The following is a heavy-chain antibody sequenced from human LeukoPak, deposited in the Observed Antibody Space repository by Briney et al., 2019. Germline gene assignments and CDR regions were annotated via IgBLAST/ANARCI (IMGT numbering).Heavy chain of an antibody. Sequence: SETLSLTCTVSGGSISSYYWSWIRQPPGKGLEWIGYIYYSGSTNYNPSLKSRVTISVDTSKNQFSLKLRSVTAEDTAEYYCARGVIGGSSWYWDYWGQGTLVTVSS. CDR3: ARGVIGGSSWYWDY. D-gene: IGHD6-13*01. CDR2: IYYSGST. V-gene: IGHV4-59*01. J-gene: IGHJ4*02. CDR1: GGSISSYY.